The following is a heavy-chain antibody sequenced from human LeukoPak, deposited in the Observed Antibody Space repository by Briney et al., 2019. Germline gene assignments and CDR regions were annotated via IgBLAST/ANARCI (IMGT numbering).Heavy chain of an antibody. D-gene: IGHD2-15*01. CDR3: ARDCSGGSCYGAFDI. V-gene: IGHV4-39*07. CDR2: VHYSGSA. Sequence: PSETLSLTCTVSGGSISSSNCYWGWIRQPPGKGLEWIGSVHYSGSAYYNPSLKSRITISVDTSENRFSLKLSSVTATDTAVYYCARDCSGGSCYGAFDIWGQGTMVTVSS. CDR1: GGSISSSNCY. J-gene: IGHJ3*02.